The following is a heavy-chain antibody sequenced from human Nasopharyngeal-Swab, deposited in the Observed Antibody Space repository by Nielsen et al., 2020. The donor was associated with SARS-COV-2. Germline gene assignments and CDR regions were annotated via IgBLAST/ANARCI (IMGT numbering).Heavy chain of an antibody. CDR2: ISYDGSNK. CDR3: APTVTTRYFDY. J-gene: IGHJ4*02. CDR1: GFTFSSYG. V-gene: IGHV3-30*03. D-gene: IGHD4-17*01. Sequence: GGSLRLSCAASGFTFSSYGMHWVRQAPGKGLEWVAVISYDGSNKYYADSVKGRFTISRDNSKNTLYLQMNSLRAEDTAVYYCAPTVTTRYFDYWGQGTLVTVSS.